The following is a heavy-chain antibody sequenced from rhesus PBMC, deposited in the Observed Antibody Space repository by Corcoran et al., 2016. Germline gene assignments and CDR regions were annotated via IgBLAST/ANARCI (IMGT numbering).Heavy chain of an antibody. V-gene: IGHV4-65*01. CDR3: ARQDGSGYYGFDY. CDR2: IYSNSETT. Sequence: QVQLQESGPGLVKPSETLSLTCAVSGGSISRSNWWSWIRPPPGKGLEWFGGIYSNSETTHHHPSLKIRVTISTDTSKTQFSLKRSSVTAADTAVYYCARQDGSGYYGFDYWGQGVLVTVSS. CDR1: GGSISRSNW. J-gene: IGHJ4*01. D-gene: IGHD3-28*01.